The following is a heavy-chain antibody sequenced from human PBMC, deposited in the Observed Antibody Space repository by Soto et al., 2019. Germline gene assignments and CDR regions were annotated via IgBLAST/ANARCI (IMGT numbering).Heavy chain of an antibody. CDR1: GYTLTELS. CDR3: ATDRGGWPHAFDI. CDR2: FDPEDGET. Sequence: AVKVSCKVSGYTLTELSMHWVRQAPGKGLEWMGGFDPEDGETIYSQKFQGRVTMTEDTSTDTAYMGLSSLRSEDTAVYYCATDRGGWPHAFDIWGQGTMVTVSS. J-gene: IGHJ3*02. V-gene: IGHV1-24*01. D-gene: IGHD3-10*01.